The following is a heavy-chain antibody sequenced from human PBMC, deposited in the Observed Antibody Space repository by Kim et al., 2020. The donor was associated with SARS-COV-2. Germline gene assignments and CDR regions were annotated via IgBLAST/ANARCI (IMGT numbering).Heavy chain of an antibody. CDR2: IGTAGDT. CDR3: VRSGSGSYFDY. D-gene: IGHD1-26*01. Sequence: GGSLRLSCAASGFTFSSYDMHWVRQATGKGLEWVSAIGTAGDTYYPGSVKGRFTISRENAKNSLYLQMNSLRAGDTAVYYCVRSGSGSYFDYWGQGTLVTVSS. V-gene: IGHV3-13*01. J-gene: IGHJ4*02. CDR1: GFTFSSYD.